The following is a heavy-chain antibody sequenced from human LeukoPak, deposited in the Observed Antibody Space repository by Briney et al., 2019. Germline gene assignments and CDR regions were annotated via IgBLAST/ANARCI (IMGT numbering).Heavy chain of an antibody. CDR1: GGSISSYY. CDR3: TRDQSGSFGIDY. CDR2: LYSSGST. Sequence: SETLSLTCTVSGGSISSYYWSWIRQPPGKGLEWVGYLYSSGSTNYNPSLKSRVTISLDTSKNQFSLKLSSVTAADTAVYYCTRDQSGSFGIDYWGQGTLVTVSS. D-gene: IGHD1-26*01. V-gene: IGHV4-59*01. J-gene: IGHJ4*02.